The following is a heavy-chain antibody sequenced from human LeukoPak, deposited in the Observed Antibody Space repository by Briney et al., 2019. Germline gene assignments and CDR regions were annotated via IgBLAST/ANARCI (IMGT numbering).Heavy chain of an antibody. D-gene: IGHD2-2*01. CDR3: ARDLGIPAAPNDY. V-gene: IGHV4-4*02. CDR2: IYHSGST. CDR1: GGSISSRNC. Sequence: SETLSLTCAVSGGSISSRNCWSWVRQPPAKGREWIGEIYHSGSTNYNPSLKSRVTISVDKSKNHFSLKLSSVTAADTAVYYCARDLGIPAAPNDYWGQGTLVTVSS. J-gene: IGHJ4*02.